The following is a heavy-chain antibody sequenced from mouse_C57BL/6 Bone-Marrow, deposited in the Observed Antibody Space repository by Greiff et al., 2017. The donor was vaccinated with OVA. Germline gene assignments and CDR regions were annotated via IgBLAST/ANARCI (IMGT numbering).Heavy chain of an antibody. CDR3: ASRRYSNYASWCAY. CDR1: GYAFTNYL. CDR2: INPGSGGT. Sequence: QVQLQQSGAELVRPGTSVKVSCKASGYAFTNYLIEWVKQRPGQGLEWIGVINPGSGGTNYNEKFKGKATLTADKSSSTAYMQLSSLTSEDSAGYFWASRRYSNYASWCAYWGQGTLVTVSA. D-gene: IGHD2-5*01. V-gene: IGHV1-54*01. J-gene: IGHJ3*01.